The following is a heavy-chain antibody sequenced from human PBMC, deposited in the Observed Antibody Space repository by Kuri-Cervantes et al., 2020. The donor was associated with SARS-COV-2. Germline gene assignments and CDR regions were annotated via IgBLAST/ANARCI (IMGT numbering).Heavy chain of an antibody. V-gene: IGHV3-7*01. CDR1: GFTFSSYW. CDR3: AKDPKLNDYGDYFDY. CDR2: IMQDGSEK. D-gene: IGHD4-17*01. Sequence: GESLKISCAASGFTFSSYWMSWVRQAPGKGLEWVANIMQDGSEKYYVDSVKGRFTISRDNAKNSLYLQMNSLRAEDTAVYYCAKDPKLNDYGDYFDYWGQGTLVTVSS. J-gene: IGHJ4*02.